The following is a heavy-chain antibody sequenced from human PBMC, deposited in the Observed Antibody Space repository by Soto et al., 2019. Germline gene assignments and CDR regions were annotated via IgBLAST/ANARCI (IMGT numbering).Heavy chain of an antibody. Sequence: EVQLVESGGGLVQPGGSLRLSCAASGVTFSSYWMSWVRQAPGKGLDWVANIKQDGSEKYYVESVKGRFTISGDDAKNSLYLQMNSLRAEDTAVYYCARVYRRTGDYWGQGTLVTVSS. D-gene: IGHD3-9*01. CDR2: IKQDGSEK. CDR3: ARVYRRTGDY. V-gene: IGHV3-7*01. J-gene: IGHJ4*02. CDR1: GVTFSSYW.